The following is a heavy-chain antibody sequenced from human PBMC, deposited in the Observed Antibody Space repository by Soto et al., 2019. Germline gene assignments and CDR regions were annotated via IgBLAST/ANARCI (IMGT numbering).Heavy chain of an antibody. CDR3: AKATRLSGDAEFDY. V-gene: IGHV3-23*01. J-gene: IGHJ4*02. CDR2: ISGSGGST. Sequence: GGSLRLSCAASGFTFSSYAMSWVRQAPGKGLEWVSAISGSGGSTYYADSVKGRFTISRDNSKNTLYLQMNSLRAEATAVYYCAKATRLSGDAEFDYWGQGTLVTVSS. CDR1: GFTFSSYA. D-gene: IGHD3-9*01.